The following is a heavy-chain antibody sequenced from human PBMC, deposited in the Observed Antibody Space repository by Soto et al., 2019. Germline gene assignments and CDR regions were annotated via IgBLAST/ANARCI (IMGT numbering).Heavy chain of an antibody. D-gene: IGHD6-13*01. Sequence: QVQLVQPGAEVKKPGASVKVSCKASGYTFTSYGISWVRQAPGQGLEWMGWISAYNGNTNYAQKLQGRVTMTTDTSTSTTYMELRSLRSDDTAVYYCARCGAAAEDYDYYGMDVWGQGTKVTVSS. CDR1: GYTFTSYG. V-gene: IGHV1-18*01. CDR3: ARCGAAAEDYDYYGMDV. CDR2: ISAYNGNT. J-gene: IGHJ6*02.